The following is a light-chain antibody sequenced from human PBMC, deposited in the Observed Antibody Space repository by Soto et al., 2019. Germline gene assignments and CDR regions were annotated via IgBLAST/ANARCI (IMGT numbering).Light chain of an antibody. CDR2: EGT. CDR3: FSYAGSTYV. V-gene: IGLV2-23*01. CDR1: ISDVGSYNF. Sequence: QSSLTPPASLSVSPGQSIPISCTGTISDVGSYNFVSWYQQYPGKVPKLMIYEGTKRTSGVSNRFSGSKSGNTASLTISGLQAEDEADYYCFSYAGSTYVFGTGTKVIVL. J-gene: IGLJ1*01.